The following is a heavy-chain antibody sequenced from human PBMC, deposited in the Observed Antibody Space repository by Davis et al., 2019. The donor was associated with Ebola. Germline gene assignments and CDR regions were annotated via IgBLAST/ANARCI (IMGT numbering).Heavy chain of an antibody. D-gene: IGHD3-10*01. CDR2: ISASGGAT. J-gene: IGHJ4*02. CDR3: AKDLTSYYGSGDFFDY. CDR1: GFLFSSYA. V-gene: IGHV3-23*01. Sequence: PGGSLRLSCAASGFLFSSYAMSWVRQAPGRGLEWVSSISASGGATFYADSVKGRIVMSRDNSNDTLYLRMNNLRAEDTAIYYCAKDLTSYYGSGDFFDYWGQGILVTVVS.